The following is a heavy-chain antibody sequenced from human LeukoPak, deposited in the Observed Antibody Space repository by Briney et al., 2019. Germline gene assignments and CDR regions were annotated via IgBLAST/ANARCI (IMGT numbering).Heavy chain of an antibody. CDR2: IIPIFGTA. CDR3: ASPGAQRRAYYYYYYMDV. D-gene: IGHD3-10*01. V-gene: IGHV1-69*05. CDR1: GGTFSSYA. Sequence: ASVKVSCKASGGTFSSYAISWVRQAPGQGLEWMGGIIPIFGTANYAQKFQGRVTITTDESTSTAYMELSSLRSEDTAVYYCASPGAQRRAYYYYYYMDVWGKGTTVTVSS. J-gene: IGHJ6*03.